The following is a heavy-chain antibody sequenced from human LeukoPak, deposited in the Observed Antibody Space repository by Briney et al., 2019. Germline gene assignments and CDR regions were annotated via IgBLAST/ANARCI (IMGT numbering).Heavy chain of an antibody. Sequence: SGGSLTLSCAASGFTFSDCYMSWFRQAPGKGLEWLSYIGGSGADTNYADSVKGRFTTSRDNAKSSLYLQMNSLRAEDTAVYYCAKTLVASPGNTGGPWGQGTLVTVSS. CDR1: GFTFSDCY. V-gene: IGHV3-11*03. J-gene: IGHJ5*02. CDR2: IGGSGADT. CDR3: AKTLVASPGNTGGP. D-gene: IGHD6-6*01.